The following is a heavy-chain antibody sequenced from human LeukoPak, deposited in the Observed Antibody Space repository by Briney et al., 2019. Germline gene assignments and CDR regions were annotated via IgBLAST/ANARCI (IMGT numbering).Heavy chain of an antibody. Sequence: SETLSLTCSVSGGSISSSSSYWGWIRQPPGKGLEWIGSIYYSGSTYYNPSLKSRVTISVDTSKNQFSLKLSSVTAADTAVYYCARHQMLTRGRNWFDPWGQGTLVTVSS. CDR3: ARHQMLTRGRNWFDP. CDR2: IYYSGST. V-gene: IGHV4-39*01. CDR1: GGSISSSSSY. J-gene: IGHJ5*02. D-gene: IGHD3-16*01.